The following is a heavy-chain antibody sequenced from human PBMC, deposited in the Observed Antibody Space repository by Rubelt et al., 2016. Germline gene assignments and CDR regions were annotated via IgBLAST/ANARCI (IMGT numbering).Heavy chain of an antibody. CDR2: ISAYNGNK. CDR1: GYTFTSYG. V-gene: IGHV1-18*01. CDR3: ARDRTWLVPGLDAFDI. D-gene: IGHD6-19*01. Sequence: QVQLVQSGAEVKKPGASVKVSCKASGYTFTSYGISWVRQAPGQGLEWMGWISAYNGNKNYAQKLQGRVTMTTATATVTAYMGLRSLRSDDTAVYYCARDRTWLVPGLDAFDIWGQGTMVTVSS. J-gene: IGHJ3*02.